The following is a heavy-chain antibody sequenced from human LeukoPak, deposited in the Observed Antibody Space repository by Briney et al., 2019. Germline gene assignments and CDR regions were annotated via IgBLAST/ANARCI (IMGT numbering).Heavy chain of an antibody. CDR2: ITSTGSTT. D-gene: IGHD2-2*01. Sequence: GGSLRLSCAASGFTFSSYSMNWVRQAPGKGLEWVSYITSTGSTTYYADSVKGRFTVSRDNAKNSLYLQMNSLRAEDTAVYYCARDAFPEIVVVPSVTFDYWGQGTLVTVSS. V-gene: IGHV3-48*04. CDR1: GFTFSSYS. J-gene: IGHJ4*02. CDR3: ARDAFPEIVVVPSVTFDY.